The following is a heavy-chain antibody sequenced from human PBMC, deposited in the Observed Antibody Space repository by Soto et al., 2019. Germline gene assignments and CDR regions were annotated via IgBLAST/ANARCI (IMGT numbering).Heavy chain of an antibody. CDR3: ARDLLYYDILTGTRHYYGMDV. D-gene: IGHD3-9*01. Sequence: SETLSLTCTVSGGSISSGVYYWSWIRHHPGKGLEWIGYIYYSGSTYYNPSLKSRVTISVDTSKNQFSLKLSSVTAADTAVYYCARDLLYYDILTGTRHYYGMDVWGQGTPVTVSS. CDR2: IYYSGST. J-gene: IGHJ6*02. CDR1: GGSISSGVYY. V-gene: IGHV4-31*03.